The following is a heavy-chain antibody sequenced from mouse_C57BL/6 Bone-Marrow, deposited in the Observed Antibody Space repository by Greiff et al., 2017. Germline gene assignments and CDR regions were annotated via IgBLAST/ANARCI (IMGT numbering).Heavy chain of an antibody. CDR3: TTKIYYDYDWFAY. V-gene: IGHV14-4*01. CDR2: IDPENGDT. Sequence: VHVKQPGAELVRPGASVKLSCTASGFNIKDDYMHWVKQRPEQGLEWIGWIDPENGDTEYASKFQGKATITADTSSNTAYLQLSSLTSEDTAVYYCTTKIYYDYDWFAYWGQGTLVTVSA. D-gene: IGHD2-4*01. CDR1: GFNIKDDY. J-gene: IGHJ3*01.